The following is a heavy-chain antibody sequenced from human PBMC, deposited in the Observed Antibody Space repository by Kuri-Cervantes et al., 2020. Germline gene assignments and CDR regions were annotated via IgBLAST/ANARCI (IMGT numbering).Heavy chain of an antibody. CDR2: INSDGSST. CDR3: ARDYPYYDILTGSWEGYWFDP. Sequence: GESLKISCAASGFTFSSYWMHWVRQAPGKGLVWVSRINSDGSSTSYAGSVKGRFTISRDNAKNTLYLQMNSLRAEDTAVYYCARDYPYYDILTGSWEGYWFDPWGQGTLVTVSS. J-gene: IGHJ5*02. D-gene: IGHD3-9*01. V-gene: IGHV3-74*01. CDR1: GFTFSSYW.